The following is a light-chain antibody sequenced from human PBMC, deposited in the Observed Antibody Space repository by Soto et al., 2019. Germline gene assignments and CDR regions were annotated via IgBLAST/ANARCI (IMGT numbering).Light chain of an antibody. Sequence: DVPMTQSPSSLSAFVGDRVTITCRASQGIAPYLAWFPQKPGKVPKLLIYATSTLQSGVPSRFSGSGSGTDFTLTISSVQPEDVATYYCQKYNTAPLTFGGGTKVEIK. CDR1: QGIAPY. CDR3: QKYNTAPLT. CDR2: ATS. V-gene: IGKV1-27*01. J-gene: IGKJ4*01.